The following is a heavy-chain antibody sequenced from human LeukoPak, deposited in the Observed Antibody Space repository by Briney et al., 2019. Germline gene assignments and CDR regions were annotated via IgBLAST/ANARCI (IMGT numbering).Heavy chain of an antibody. D-gene: IGHD3-22*01. J-gene: IGHJ3*02. Sequence: SETLSLTCTVSGGSISSSSYYWGWIRQPPGKGLEWIGSIYYSGSTYYNPSLKSRVTISVDTSKNQFSLKLSSVTAADTAVYYCARAITMIVDAFDIWGQGAMVTVSS. CDR3: ARAITMIVDAFDI. CDR2: IYYSGST. CDR1: GGSISSSSYY. V-gene: IGHV4-39*01.